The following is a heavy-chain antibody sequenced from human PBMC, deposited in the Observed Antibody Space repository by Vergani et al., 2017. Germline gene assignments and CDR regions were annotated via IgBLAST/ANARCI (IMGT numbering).Heavy chain of an antibody. V-gene: IGHV3-21*01. Sequence: EVQLVESGGGLVKPGGSLRLSCAASGFTFSSYSMNWVRQAPGKGLVWVSSISSSSSYIYYADSVKGRFTISRDNAKNSLYLQMNSLRAEDTAVYYCARDPNGGSYFDYWGQGTLVTVSS. CDR3: ARDPNGGSYFDY. D-gene: IGHD1-1*01. J-gene: IGHJ4*02. CDR1: GFTFSSYS. CDR2: ISSSSSYI.